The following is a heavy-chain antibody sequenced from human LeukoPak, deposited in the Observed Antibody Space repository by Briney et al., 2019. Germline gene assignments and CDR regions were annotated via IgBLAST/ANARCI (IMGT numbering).Heavy chain of an antibody. J-gene: IGHJ4*02. D-gene: IGHD3-16*01. CDR1: GFTFSSYA. Sequence: PGGSLRLSCAASGFTFSSYAMHWVRQAPGKGLEWVAVISYDGSNKYYADSVKGRFTISRDNSKNTLYLQMNSLRAEDTAVYYCARASPPSGITSYWGQGTLVTVSS. CDR2: ISYDGSNK. V-gene: IGHV3-30-3*01. CDR3: ARASPPSGITSY.